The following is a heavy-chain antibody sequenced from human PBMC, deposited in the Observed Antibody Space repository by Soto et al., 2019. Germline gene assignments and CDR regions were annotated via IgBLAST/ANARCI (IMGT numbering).Heavy chain of an antibody. D-gene: IGHD6-6*01. V-gene: IGHV3-48*02. CDR1: GFTFSSYS. Sequence: PGGSLRLSCAASGFTFSSYSMNWVRQAPGKGLEWVSYISSSSSTIYYADSVKGRFTISRDNAKNSLYLQMNSLRDEDTAVYYGARESAPLNWFDPWGQGTLVTVAS. J-gene: IGHJ5*02. CDR3: ARESAPLNWFDP. CDR2: ISSSSSTI.